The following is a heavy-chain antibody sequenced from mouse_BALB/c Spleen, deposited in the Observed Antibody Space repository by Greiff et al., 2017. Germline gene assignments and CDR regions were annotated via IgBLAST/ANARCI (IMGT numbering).Heavy chain of an antibody. CDR2: IYPGDGDT. CDR1: GYTFTSYW. J-gene: IGHJ3*01. CDR3: AKGNGNYEWFAY. V-gene: IGHV1-87*01. D-gene: IGHD2-1*01. Sequence: SGAELARPGASVKLSCKASGYTFTSYWMQWVKQRPGQGLEWIGAIYPGDGDTRYTQKFKGKATLTADKSSSTAYMQLSSLASEDSAVYYCAKGNGNYEWFAYWGQGTLVTVSA.